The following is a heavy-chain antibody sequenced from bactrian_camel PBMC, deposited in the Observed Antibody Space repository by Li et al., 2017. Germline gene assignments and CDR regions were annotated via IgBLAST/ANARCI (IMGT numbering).Heavy chain of an antibody. CDR2: VDTTGTT. V-gene: IGHV3S55*01. Sequence: HVQLVESGGGSVEAGGSLRLSCTASVNSISSYSMYWFRQAPGKEREGVACVDTTGTTCYEDAVKGRFTISKDNAKSTLYLQMNSLKTEDTAVYYCARGWADFDNWGQGTQVTVS. CDR1: VNSISSYS. CDR3: ARGWADFDN. J-gene: IGHJ6*01. D-gene: IGHD3*01.